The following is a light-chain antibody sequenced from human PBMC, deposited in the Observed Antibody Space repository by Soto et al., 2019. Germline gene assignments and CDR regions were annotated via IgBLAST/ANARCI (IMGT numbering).Light chain of an antibody. CDR3: QQRSNWPLT. CDR1: QSVTSF. V-gene: IGKV3-11*01. Sequence: EIVLTQSPVTLSLSPGERATLSCRASQSVTSFLARYQQKPGQAPRLLIYDVSNRATGIPARFSGSGSGTDFTLTISSLEPEDFEVYYCQQRSNWPLTFGGGTKVEIK. CDR2: DVS. J-gene: IGKJ4*01.